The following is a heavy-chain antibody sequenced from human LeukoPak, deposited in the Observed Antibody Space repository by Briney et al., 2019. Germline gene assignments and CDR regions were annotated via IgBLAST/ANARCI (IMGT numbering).Heavy chain of an antibody. V-gene: IGHV1-46*01. Sequence: ASVKVSCKASGYTITSYYMHWVRQAPGQGLEWMGIINPSGGSTSYAQKFQGRVTMTRDTSTSTVYMELSSLRSEDTAVYYCARESGAGHFDYWGQGTLVTVSS. J-gene: IGHJ4*02. CDR2: INPSGGST. D-gene: IGHD1-26*01. CDR3: ARESGAGHFDY. CDR1: GYTITSYY.